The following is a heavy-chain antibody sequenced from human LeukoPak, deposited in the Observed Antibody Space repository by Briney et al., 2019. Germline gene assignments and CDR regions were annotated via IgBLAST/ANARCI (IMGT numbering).Heavy chain of an antibody. V-gene: IGHV3-23*01. Sequence: GGSLRPSCAASGFIFSSHAMSWVRQAPGKGLEWVSGITGSGDSTYYADSVMGRFTISRDSSKNTLYLQMNSLRAVDTAVYYCARDRVYSYGYRDAFDIWGQGTMVTVSS. CDR2: ITGSGDST. CDR3: ARDRVYSYGYRDAFDI. CDR1: GFIFSSHA. J-gene: IGHJ3*02. D-gene: IGHD5-18*01.